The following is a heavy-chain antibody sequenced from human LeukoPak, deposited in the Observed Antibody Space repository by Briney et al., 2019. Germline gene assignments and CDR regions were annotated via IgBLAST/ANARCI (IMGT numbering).Heavy chain of an antibody. CDR2: ISYDGSSK. Sequence: PGRSLRLSCAASGFTFSSYGMHWVRQAPGKGLEWVAVISYDGSSKYYADSAKGRFTISRDNSKNTLYLQMNSLRAEDTAVYYCAKSQTGHYDSSGYYDYWGQGTLVTVSS. V-gene: IGHV3-30*18. J-gene: IGHJ4*02. CDR3: AKSQTGHYDSSGYYDY. D-gene: IGHD3-22*01. CDR1: GFTFSSYG.